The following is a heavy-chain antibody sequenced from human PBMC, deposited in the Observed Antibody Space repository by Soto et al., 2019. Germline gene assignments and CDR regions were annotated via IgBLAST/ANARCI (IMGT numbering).Heavy chain of an antibody. CDR1: GGSISSYY. Sequence: SETLSLTCTVSGGSISSYYWSWIRQPPGKGLEWIGYIYYSGSTNYNPSLKSRVTISVDTSKNQFSLKLSSVTAADTAVYYCARVFYRGYFDYWGQGTLVTVSS. D-gene: IGHD3-10*01. CDR3: ARVFYRGYFDY. CDR2: IYYSGST. V-gene: IGHV4-59*01. J-gene: IGHJ4*02.